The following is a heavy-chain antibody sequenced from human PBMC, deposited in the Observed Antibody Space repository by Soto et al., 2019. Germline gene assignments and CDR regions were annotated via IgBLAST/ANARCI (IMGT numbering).Heavy chain of an antibody. V-gene: IGHV4-59*01. D-gene: IGHD3-22*01. CDR2: IYYSGST. CDR3: ARDRLSGYYDSSGYYKSTRHYCMDV. J-gene: IGHJ6*04. CDR1: GGSISSYY. Sequence: PSETLSLTCTVSGGSISSYYWSWIRQPPGKGLEWIGYIYYSGSTNYNPSLKSRVTISVDTSKNQFSLKLSSVTAADTAVYYCARDRLSGYYDSSGYYKSTRHYCMDVWGKGTTVTVSS.